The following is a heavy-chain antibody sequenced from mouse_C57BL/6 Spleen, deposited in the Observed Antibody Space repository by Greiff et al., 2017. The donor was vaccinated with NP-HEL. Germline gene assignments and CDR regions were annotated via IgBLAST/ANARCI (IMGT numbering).Heavy chain of an antibody. CDR1: GYTFTSYD. CDR2: IYPRDGST. CDR3: ARDDGSLYYYAMDY. D-gene: IGHD2-3*01. V-gene: IGHV1-85*01. Sequence: QVQLQQSGPELVKPGASVKLSCKASGYTFTSYDINWVKQRPGQGLEWIGWIYPRDGSTKYNEKFKGKATLTVDTSSSTAYMELHSLTSEDSAVYFCARDDGSLYYYAMDYWGQGTSVTVSS. J-gene: IGHJ4*01.